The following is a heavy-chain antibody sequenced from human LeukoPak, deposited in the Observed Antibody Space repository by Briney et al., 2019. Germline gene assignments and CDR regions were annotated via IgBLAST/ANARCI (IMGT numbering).Heavy chain of an antibody. CDR3: ARDYCSGGSCYDDAFDI. D-gene: IGHD2-15*01. J-gene: IGHJ3*02. CDR2: IYYSGGT. CDR1: GGSISSGGYY. V-gene: IGHV4-31*03. Sequence: SETLSLTCTVSGGSISSGGYYWSWIRQHPGKGLEWIGYIYYSGGTYYNPSLKSRVTISVDTSKNQFSLKLSSVTAADTAVYYCARDYCSGGSCYDDAFDIWGQGTMVTVSS.